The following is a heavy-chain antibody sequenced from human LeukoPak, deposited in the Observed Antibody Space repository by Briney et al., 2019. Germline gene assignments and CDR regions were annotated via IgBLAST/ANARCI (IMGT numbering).Heavy chain of an antibody. V-gene: IGHV1-2*02. CDR2: INPNSGGT. CDR1: GYTFTGYY. CDR3: ARRVDYNWNGNWFDP. Sequence: GASVTVSCKASGYTFTGYYMHWVRQAPGQGLEWMGWINPNSGGTNYAQKFQGRVTMTRDTSISTAYMELSRLRSDDTAVYYCARRVDYNWNGNWFDPWGQGTLVTVSS. J-gene: IGHJ5*02. D-gene: IGHD1-1*01.